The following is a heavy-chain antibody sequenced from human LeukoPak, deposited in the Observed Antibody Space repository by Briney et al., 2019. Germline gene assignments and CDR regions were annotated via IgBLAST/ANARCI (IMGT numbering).Heavy chain of an antibody. D-gene: IGHD2/OR15-2a*01. CDR3: AARPPIIVGGPFDY. V-gene: IGHV3-23*01. CDR1: GLTFSRCA. Sequence: GGSLRLSCAASGLTFSRCAMGWVRLAPGKGLEWVSTIGGSGDSTYYAGSVKGRFTISRDHSKNTLYLQMNSLRAGDTAVYYCAARPPIIVGGPFDYWGQGILVTVSS. J-gene: IGHJ4*02. CDR2: IGGSGDST.